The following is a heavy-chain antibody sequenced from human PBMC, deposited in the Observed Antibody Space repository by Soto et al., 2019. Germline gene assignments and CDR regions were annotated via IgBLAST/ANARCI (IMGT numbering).Heavy chain of an antibody. J-gene: IGHJ4*02. CDR2: ISAYNGNT. Sequence: ASVKVSCKASGYTFTSYGISWVRQAPGQGLEWMGWISAYNGNTNYAQKLQGRVTMTTDTSTSTAYMELRSLRSDDTAVYYCARDTYYYGSGSYRPRLFDYRGQGSSVTGSS. CDR1: GYTFTSYG. CDR3: ARDTYYYGSGSYRPRLFDY. V-gene: IGHV1-18*01. D-gene: IGHD3-10*01.